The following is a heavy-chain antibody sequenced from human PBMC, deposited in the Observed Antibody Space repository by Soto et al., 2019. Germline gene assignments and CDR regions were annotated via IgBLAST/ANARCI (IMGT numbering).Heavy chain of an antibody. CDR3: AKNANYYDSSGSLDY. Sequence: GGSLRLSCADSGFTFSRYAMSWFRQAPGKGLEWVSAISGSGGSTYYADSVKGRFTISRDNSKNTLYLQMNSLRAEDTAVYYCAKNANYYDSSGSLDYWGQGTLVTVSS. CDR2: ISGSGGST. CDR1: GFTFSRYA. V-gene: IGHV3-23*01. D-gene: IGHD3-22*01. J-gene: IGHJ4*02.